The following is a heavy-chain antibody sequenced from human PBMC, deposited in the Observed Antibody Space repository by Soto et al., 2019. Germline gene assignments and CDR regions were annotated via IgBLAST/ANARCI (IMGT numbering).Heavy chain of an antibody. V-gene: IGHV4-59*02. CDR3: ARDMHDGFTHYLAP. J-gene: IGHJ5*02. CDR2: TSHTGTN. D-gene: IGHD3-10*01. CDR1: GGSVTSYR. Sequence: SETLSLTCVVSGGSVTSYRWSWIWQFHGKQLEWIDYTSHTGTNNYNPSLKSRVTISLHTSKNQLALKLTSMTAPDTAGYYCARDMHDGFTHYLAPWGQGTLHSVSS.